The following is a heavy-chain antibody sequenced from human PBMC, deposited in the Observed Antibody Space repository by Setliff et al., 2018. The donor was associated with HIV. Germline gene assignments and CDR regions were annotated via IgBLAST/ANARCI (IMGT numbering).Heavy chain of an antibody. CDR1: GGSISSYY. D-gene: IGHD6-13*01. J-gene: IGHJ6*03. CDR3: ARGRYRSRWYASDHYYIDV. Sequence: SETLSLTCTVSGGSISSYYWSWIRQAPGKGLEWIGCIDASANTYYSPSLRSRVSISVDTSKTQFSLKLSSVTAADTALYYCARGRYRSRWYASDHYYIDVWGKGTTVTVPS. CDR2: IDASANT. V-gene: IGHV4-59*04.